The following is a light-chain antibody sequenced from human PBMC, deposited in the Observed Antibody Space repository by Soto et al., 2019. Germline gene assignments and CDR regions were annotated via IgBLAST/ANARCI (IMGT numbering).Light chain of an antibody. J-gene: IGKJ4*01. CDR1: QSVSSNY. CDR2: DAS. V-gene: IGKV3-11*01. CDR3: QQRSNWPLT. Sequence: ELVWTQSPGTLSLSPGERATFSCRASQSVSSNYLAWYQQKPGQAPRLLIYDASNRATGIPARFSGSGSGTDFTLTISSLETEDFAVYYCQQRSNWPLTFGGGTKVDIK.